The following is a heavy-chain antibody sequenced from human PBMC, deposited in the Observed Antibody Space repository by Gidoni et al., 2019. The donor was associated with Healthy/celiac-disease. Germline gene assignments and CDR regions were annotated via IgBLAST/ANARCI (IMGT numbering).Heavy chain of an antibody. CDR3: ARSSTIARYYFDY. V-gene: IGHV3-30*04. CDR1: GFTFSSYA. Sequence: QVQLVESGGGVVQPGRSLRLSCAASGFTFSSYAMHWVRKAPGKGLGWVAVISYDGSNKYYAASVKGRFTISRDNSKNTLYLQMNSLRAEDTAVYYCARSSTIARYYFDYWGQGTLVTVSS. D-gene: IGHD3-9*01. CDR2: ISYDGSNK. J-gene: IGHJ4*02.